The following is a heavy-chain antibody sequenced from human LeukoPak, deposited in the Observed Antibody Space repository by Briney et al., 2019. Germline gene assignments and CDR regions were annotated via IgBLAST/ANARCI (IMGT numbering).Heavy chain of an antibody. CDR1: GYTFTGYY. CDR3: ARDWTYGDYPPYYYYGMDV. J-gene: IGHJ6*02. V-gene: IGHV1-2*02. D-gene: IGHD4-17*01. CDR2: INPNSGGT. Sequence: GASVKVFCKASGYTFTGYYMHWVRQAPGQGLEWMGWINPNSGGTNYAQKFQGRVTMTRDTSISTAYMELSRLRSDDTAVYYCARDWTYGDYPPYYYYGMDVWGQGTTVTVSS.